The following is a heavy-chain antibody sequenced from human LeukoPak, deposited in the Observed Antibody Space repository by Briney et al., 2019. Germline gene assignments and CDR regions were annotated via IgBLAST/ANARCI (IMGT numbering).Heavy chain of an antibody. D-gene: IGHD3-22*01. CDR3: VKGSGYYCVGYLDY. V-gene: IGHV3-64D*09. CDR2: ISSSGGNT. Sequence: GGSLRLSCSASGFTFISYAMNWVRQAPGKGLEYVSAISSSGGNTYYAESVKGRFTISRDNSKNTLYLQMSSLRAEDTAVYYCVKGSGYYCVGYLDYWGQGNLVTVSS. J-gene: IGHJ4*02. CDR1: GFTFISYA.